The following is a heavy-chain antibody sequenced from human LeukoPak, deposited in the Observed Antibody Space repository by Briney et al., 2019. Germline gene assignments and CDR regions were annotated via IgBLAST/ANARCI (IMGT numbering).Heavy chain of an antibody. D-gene: IGHD3-10*01. CDR3: AREVRYYYGSGSQYYFDY. Sequence: GGSLRLSCAAPGFTFSSYAMSWVRQAPGKGLEWVSAISGSGGSTYYADSVKGRFTISRNNSKNTLYLQMNSLRAEDAAMYYCAREVRYYYGSGSQYYFDYWGQGTLVTVSS. CDR1: GFTFSSYA. CDR2: ISGSGGST. V-gene: IGHV3-23*01. J-gene: IGHJ4*02.